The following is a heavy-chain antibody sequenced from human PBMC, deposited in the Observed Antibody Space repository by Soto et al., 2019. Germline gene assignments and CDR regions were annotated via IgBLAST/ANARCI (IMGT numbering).Heavy chain of an antibody. CDR2: IWYDGSNK. CDR3: ASDLFEYSRSWYVFDY. CDR1: GFTFSSYG. Sequence: QVQLVESGGGVVQPGRSLRLSCAASGFTFSSYGMHWVRQAPGKGLEWVAVIWYDGSNKYYADSVKGRFTISRDNSKNTLYLQMNSLRAEDKAVYYCASDLFEYSRSWYVFDYWGPGTLVTVSS. D-gene: IGHD6-13*01. J-gene: IGHJ4*02. V-gene: IGHV3-33*01.